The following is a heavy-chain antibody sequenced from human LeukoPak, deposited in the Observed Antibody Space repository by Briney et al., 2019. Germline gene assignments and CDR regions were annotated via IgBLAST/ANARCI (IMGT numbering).Heavy chain of an antibody. CDR3: AKDVLRLSHYFDY. Sequence: AGGSLRLSCAASGFTFSSYGMHWVRQAPGKGLEWVAVIWYDGSNKYYADSVKGRFTISRDNSKNTLYLQMNSLRAEETAVYYCAKDVLRLSHYFDYWGQGTLVTVSS. J-gene: IGHJ4*02. D-gene: IGHD5-12*01. CDR2: IWYDGSNK. V-gene: IGHV3-33*06. CDR1: GFTFSSYG.